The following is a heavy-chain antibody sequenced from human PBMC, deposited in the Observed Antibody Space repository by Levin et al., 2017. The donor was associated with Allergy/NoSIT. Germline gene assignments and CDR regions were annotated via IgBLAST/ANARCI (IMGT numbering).Heavy chain of an antibody. Sequence: PGGSLRLSCAASGFTFGDYAMHWVRQAPGKGLEWVSGINWNRDKIGYADSVRARFTISRDNAKNSLYLQMNSLGPEDTALYYCANGLNWGSPNTFDYWGQGALVTVSS. D-gene: IGHD7-27*01. CDR2: INWNRDKI. CDR1: GFTFGDYA. J-gene: IGHJ4*02. CDR3: ANGLNWGSPNTFDY. V-gene: IGHV3-9*01.